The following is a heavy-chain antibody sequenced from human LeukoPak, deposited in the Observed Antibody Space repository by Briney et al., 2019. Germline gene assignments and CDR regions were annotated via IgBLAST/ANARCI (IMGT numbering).Heavy chain of an antibody. D-gene: IGHD5-12*01. CDR3: AQTLRLRGYSGYDSSVDFDY. CDR2: IRYDGSNT. J-gene: IGHJ4*02. V-gene: IGHV3-30*02. CDR1: GFTFSSYC. Sequence: GGSLRLSCAASGFTFSSYCMHWVRQAPGKGLEWVAFIRYDGSNTYYADSVKGRFTISRDNSKNTLYLQMNSLRAEDTAVYYCAQTLRLRGYSGYDSSVDFDYWGQGTLVTVSS.